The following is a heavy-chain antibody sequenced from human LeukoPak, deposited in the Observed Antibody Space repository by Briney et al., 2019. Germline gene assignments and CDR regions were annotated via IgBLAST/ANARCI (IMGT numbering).Heavy chain of an antibody. CDR3: ARGFLGGTDQYFDS. CDR2: IGGGGPTT. D-gene: IGHD6-19*01. V-gene: IGHV3-23*01. CDR1: GFTFSTYA. J-gene: IGHJ4*02. Sequence: GGSLRLSCAASGFTFSTYAMNWVRQATAKGLEWVSTIGGGGPTTDYADSVKDRFTISRDNSKNTLYLQTNSLRAEDTAVYFCARGFLGGTDQYFDSWGQGTLVTVSS.